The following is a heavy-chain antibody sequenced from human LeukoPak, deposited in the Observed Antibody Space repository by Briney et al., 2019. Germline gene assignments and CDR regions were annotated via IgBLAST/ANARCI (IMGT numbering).Heavy chain of an antibody. D-gene: IGHD3-22*01. Sequence: PGGTLRLSCAAAAFTFSSYEMKWVRQAPGRELKWGSYISSSGSTIYYADTVKGRFTISRDNAKNSLYLQMNSLRAEDTDVYYCARANYDSSGYSGYYYMDVWGKGTTVTVSS. CDR3: ARANYDSSGYSGYYYMDV. V-gene: IGHV3-48*03. CDR2: ISSSGSTI. CDR1: AFTFSSYE. J-gene: IGHJ6*03.